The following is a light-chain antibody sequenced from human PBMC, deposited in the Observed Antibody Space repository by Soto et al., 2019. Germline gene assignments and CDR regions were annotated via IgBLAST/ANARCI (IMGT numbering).Light chain of an antibody. CDR1: QSVTDY. CDR3: QQYNDWPPYT. V-gene: IGKV3-11*01. CDR2: DVS. J-gene: IGKJ2*01. Sequence: EIVLTQSPATLSLSPGERGTLSCRASQSVTDYLGWYQQKPGQAPRLLVYDVSNRAPGIPARFSGSGSGTEFTLTISSLQSEDFAVYYCQQYNDWPPYTFGQGTKVDIK.